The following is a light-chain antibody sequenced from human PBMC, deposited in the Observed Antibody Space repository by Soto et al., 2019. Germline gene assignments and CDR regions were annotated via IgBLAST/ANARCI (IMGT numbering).Light chain of an antibody. CDR3: QMWDISSDHPV. CDR2: YDT. Sequence: SYELTQPPSVSVAPGKTARITCGGNNIGSKRVHWYQQKSGQAPVLVIYYDTDRPSGIPERFSGSNSGNTATLTISRVEAGDEADYYCQMWDISSDHPVFGGGTKVTVL. V-gene: IGLV3-21*04. CDR1: NIGSKR. J-gene: IGLJ2*01.